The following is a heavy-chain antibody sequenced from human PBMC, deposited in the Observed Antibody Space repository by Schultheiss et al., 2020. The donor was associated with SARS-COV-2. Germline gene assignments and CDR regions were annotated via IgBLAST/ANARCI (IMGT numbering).Heavy chain of an antibody. V-gene: IGHV3-23*01. CDR2: ISGSGGST. Sequence: GGSLRLSCAASGFTFSSYAMSWVRQAPGKGLEWVSAISGSGGSTYYPGSVKGRFTISRDNSKNTLYLQMNSLRAEDTAVYYCARDHYGGAFDIWGQGTMVTVSS. CDR3: ARDHYGGAFDI. J-gene: IGHJ3*02. CDR1: GFTFSSYA. D-gene: IGHD4-23*01.